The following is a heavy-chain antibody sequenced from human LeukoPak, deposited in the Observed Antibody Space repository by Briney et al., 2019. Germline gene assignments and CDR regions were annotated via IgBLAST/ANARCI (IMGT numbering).Heavy chain of an antibody. V-gene: IGHV1-2*02. J-gene: IGHJ3*02. Sequence: ASVKVSCKASGYTFTGYYMHWVRQAPGQGLEWMGWINPNSGDTNYAQKFQGRVTMTRDTSISTAYMELSRLRSDDTAVYYCARGPGDGYYTERAFDIWGQGTMVTVSS. CDR2: INPNSGDT. CDR1: GYTFTGYY. CDR3: ARGPGDGYYTERAFDI. D-gene: IGHD5-24*01.